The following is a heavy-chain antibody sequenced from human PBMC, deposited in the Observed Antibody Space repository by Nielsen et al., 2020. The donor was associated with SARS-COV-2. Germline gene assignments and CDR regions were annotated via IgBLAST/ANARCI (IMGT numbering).Heavy chain of an antibody. CDR1: GFTFSSYA. D-gene: IGHD3-10*01. CDR2: ISGSGGST. V-gene: IGHV3-23*01. CDR3: ARVGDLRPLGCMDV. Sequence: GGSLRLSCAASGFTFSSYAMSWVRQAPGKGLEWVSAISGSGGSTYYADSVKGRFTISRDNAKNSLYLQMNSLRAEDTAVYYCARVGDLRPLGCMDVWGQGTTVTVSS. J-gene: IGHJ6*02.